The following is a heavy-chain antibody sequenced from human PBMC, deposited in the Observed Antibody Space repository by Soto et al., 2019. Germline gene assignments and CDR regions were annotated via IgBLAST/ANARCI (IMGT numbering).Heavy chain of an antibody. J-gene: IGHJ4*02. V-gene: IGHV1-69*02. CDR3: ATHYDLWSGYQD. Sequence: QVQLVQSGAEVKKPGSSVKVSCKASGGTFSSYTISWVRQAPGQGLEWMGRIIPILGIANYAQKFQGRVTITADKSTSTAYMELSSLRSEDTAVYYCATHYDLWSGYQDWGQGTLVTVSS. D-gene: IGHD3-3*01. CDR2: IIPILGIA. CDR1: GGTFSSYT.